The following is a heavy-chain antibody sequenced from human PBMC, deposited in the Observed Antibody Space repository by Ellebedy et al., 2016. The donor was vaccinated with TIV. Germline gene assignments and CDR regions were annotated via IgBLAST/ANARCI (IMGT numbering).Heavy chain of an antibody. Sequence: SGPTLVKPTQPLTLTCTFSGFSLSTGGVGVGWVRQPPGKALDCLAIIYGDDDRRYSPSLRSRLTITKDTSKNQVVLTMTTMDPVDTATYYSARKEGGGAPLDYWGQGILVTVSS. CDR2: IYGDDDR. V-gene: IGHV2-5*02. CDR1: GFSLSTGGVG. J-gene: IGHJ4*02. CDR3: ARKEGGGAPLDY. D-gene: IGHD1-26*01.